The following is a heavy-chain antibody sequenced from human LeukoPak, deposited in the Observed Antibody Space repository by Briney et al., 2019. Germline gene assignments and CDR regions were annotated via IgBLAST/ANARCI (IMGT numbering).Heavy chain of an antibody. D-gene: IGHD3-9*01. CDR1: GFTFSSYA. CDR2: ISGSGGST. J-gene: IGHJ4*02. CDR3: AREAAYYDILTGPLDY. V-gene: IGHV3-23*01. Sequence: GGSLRLSCAASGFTFSSYAMSWVRQAPGKGLEWVSAISGSGGSTYYADSVKGRFTISRDNAKNSLYLQMNSLRAEDTAVYYCAREAAYYDILTGPLDYWGQGTLVTVSS.